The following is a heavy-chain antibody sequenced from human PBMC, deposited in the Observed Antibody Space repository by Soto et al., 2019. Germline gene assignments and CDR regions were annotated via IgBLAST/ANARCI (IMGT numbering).Heavy chain of an antibody. CDR2: ISAYNGNT. V-gene: IGHV1-18*01. J-gene: IGHJ6*02. Sequence: QVQLVQSGAEVKKPGASVKVSCKASGYSFTSYGISWVRQAPGQGLEWMGWISAYNGNTNYAQKLQGRVTMTTDTATNTAYMGLRSLRSDDTAVYYCARDNGFGESDVWGQGTTVTVSS. CDR1: GYSFTSYG. CDR3: ARDNGFGESDV. D-gene: IGHD3-10*01.